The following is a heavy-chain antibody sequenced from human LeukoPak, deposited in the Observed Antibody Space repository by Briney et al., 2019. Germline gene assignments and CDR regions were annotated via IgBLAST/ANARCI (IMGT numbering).Heavy chain of an antibody. CDR3: ARAHWDTAMATGPYYYYMDV. Sequence: RASVKVSCKASGGTFNSFVINWVRQAPGQGLEWMGGIIPIFGTPNYPQKFQDRVTITTDESTSTSYMELSSLRSEDTAVYYCARAHWDTAMATGPYYYYMDVWGKGTTVTVSS. CDR1: GGTFNSFV. J-gene: IGHJ6*03. D-gene: IGHD5-18*01. CDR2: IIPIFGTP. V-gene: IGHV1-69*05.